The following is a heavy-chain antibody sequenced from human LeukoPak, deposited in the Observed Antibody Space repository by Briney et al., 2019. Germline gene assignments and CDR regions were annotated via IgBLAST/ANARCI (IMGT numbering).Heavy chain of an antibody. V-gene: IGHV3-23*01. CDR1: GFTFSSYA. CDR2: ISGSGGST. D-gene: IGHD5-18*01. CDR3: AKENSGYSYGSLYYMDV. Sequence: GGSLRLSCAASGFTFSSYAMSWVRQAPGKGLEWASAISGSGGSTYYAGSVKGRFTISRDNSKNTLYLQMNSLRAEDTAVYYCAKENSGYSYGSLYYMDVWGKGTTVTVSS. J-gene: IGHJ6*03.